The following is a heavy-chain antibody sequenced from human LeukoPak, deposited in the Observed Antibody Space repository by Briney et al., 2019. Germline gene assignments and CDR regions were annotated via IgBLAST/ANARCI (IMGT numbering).Heavy chain of an antibody. Sequence: GGSLRLSCAASGFPFSTYWITWVRQAPGKGLEWVANIKNDGSEKNYVDSVKGRFTISRDNAENSLFLQMDSLRVEDTAIYYCTRDSGLTGYDLLDYWGQGTLVTVSS. CDR3: TRDSGLTGYDLLDY. D-gene: IGHD5-12*01. CDR1: GFPFSTYW. V-gene: IGHV3-7*01. J-gene: IGHJ4*02. CDR2: IKNDGSEK.